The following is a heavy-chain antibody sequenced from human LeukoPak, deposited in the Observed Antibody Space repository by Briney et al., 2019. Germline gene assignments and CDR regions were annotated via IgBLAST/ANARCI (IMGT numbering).Heavy chain of an antibody. J-gene: IGHJ4*02. CDR1: GGTFSNYA. CDR3: ARSQDPLRGYSGYDR. V-gene: IGHV1-69*06. Sequence: SVKVSCKASGGTFSNYAISWVRQAPGQGLEWMGGIIPIFGTANYAQKFRGRVTITADKSTSTAYMELSSLRSEDTAVYYCARSQDPLRGYSGYDRWGQGTLVTVSS. D-gene: IGHD5-12*01. CDR2: IIPIFGTA.